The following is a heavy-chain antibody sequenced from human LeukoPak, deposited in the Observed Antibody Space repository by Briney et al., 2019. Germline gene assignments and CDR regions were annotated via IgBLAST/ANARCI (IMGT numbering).Heavy chain of an antibody. V-gene: IGHV1-18*01. CDR1: GYTFTSYG. CDR3: ARGYSSAWHYFYYYMDL. Sequence: GASVKVSCKASGYTFTSYGISWVRQAPGQGLEWMGWISAYNGNTNYAQKFQGRVTITRSTSISTAYMELSSLRSEDTAVYYCARGYSSAWHYFYYYMDLWGKGTTVTISS. CDR2: ISAYNGNT. J-gene: IGHJ6*03. D-gene: IGHD6-19*01.